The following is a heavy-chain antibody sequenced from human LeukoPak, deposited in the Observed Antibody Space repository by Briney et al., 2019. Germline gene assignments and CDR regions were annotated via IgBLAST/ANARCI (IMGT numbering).Heavy chain of an antibody. Sequence: GGSLRLSCAASGFTFSSYSMKWVRQAPGKGLEWVSSISSSSSYIYYADSVKGRFTISRDNAKNSLYLQMNSLRAEDTAVYYCARVGTYYDFPGIDPWGQGTLVTVSS. V-gene: IGHV3-21*01. J-gene: IGHJ5*02. CDR1: GFTFSSYS. CDR3: ARVGTYYDFPGIDP. CDR2: ISSSSSYI. D-gene: IGHD3-3*01.